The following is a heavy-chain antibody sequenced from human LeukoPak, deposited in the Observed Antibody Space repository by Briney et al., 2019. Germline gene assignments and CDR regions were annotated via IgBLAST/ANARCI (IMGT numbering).Heavy chain of an antibody. CDR3: ASLYYDFWA. J-gene: IGHJ5*02. Sequence: PSETLSLTCTVSGGSISSYYWSWIRQPPGKGLEWIGYIYYSGSTNYNPSLKSRVTISVDTSKNQFSLKLSSVTAADTAVYYCASLYYDFWAWGQGTLVTVSS. D-gene: IGHD3-3*01. V-gene: IGHV4-59*08. CDR1: GGSISSYY. CDR2: IYYSGST.